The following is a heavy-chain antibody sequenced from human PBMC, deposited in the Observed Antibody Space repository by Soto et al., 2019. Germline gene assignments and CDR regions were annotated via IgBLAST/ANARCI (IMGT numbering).Heavy chain of an antibody. CDR3: GRVPLDGNYANGVDV. Sequence: GGSLRLSCAASGFTFSDSYMSWIRQAPGKGLEWISYITFSGNTVYYADSLKGRFTISRDNAKNSLFLQMNSLRADDTAVYYCGRVPLDGNYANGVDVWGQGTTVTVSS. V-gene: IGHV3-11*01. D-gene: IGHD4-17*01. CDR1: GFTFSDSY. CDR2: ITFSGNTV. J-gene: IGHJ6*02.